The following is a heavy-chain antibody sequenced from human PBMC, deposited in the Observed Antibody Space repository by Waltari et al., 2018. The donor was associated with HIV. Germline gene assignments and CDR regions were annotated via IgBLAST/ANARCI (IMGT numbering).Heavy chain of an antibody. CDR1: GFTVSSNY. CDR3: ASRGYSYGTLFDY. D-gene: IGHD5-18*01. Sequence: EVQLVESGGGLVQPGGSLRLSCAASGFTVSSNYMSWVRRAPGKGLEWVSVINSGGSTYYADSGKGRFTISRDNSKNTLYLQMNSLRAEDTAVYYCASRGYSYGTLFDYWGQGTLVTVSS. V-gene: IGHV3-66*02. J-gene: IGHJ4*02. CDR2: INSGGST.